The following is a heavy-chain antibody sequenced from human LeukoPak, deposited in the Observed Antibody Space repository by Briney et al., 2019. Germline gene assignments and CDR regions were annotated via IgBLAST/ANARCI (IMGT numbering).Heavy chain of an antibody. CDR1: GFPLRTRGVG. V-gene: IGHV2-5*01. J-gene: IGHJ2*01. CDR3: AHSKLRDWYFDL. Sequence: SGPTLVNPSQPLTLTCTFSGFPLRTRGVGVGWIRQPPGTALEWLALIYLNDDKLYSPSLKSWLTITKDTSKNQVVLTKTNMDPVDTATYYCAHSKLRDWYFDLWGRGTLVTVSS. CDR2: IYLNDDK. D-gene: IGHD4-23*01.